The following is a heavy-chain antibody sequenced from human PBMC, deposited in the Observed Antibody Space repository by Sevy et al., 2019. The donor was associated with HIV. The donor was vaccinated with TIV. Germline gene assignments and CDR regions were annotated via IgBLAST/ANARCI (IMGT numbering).Heavy chain of an antibody. Sequence: SETLSLTCTVSGGSITSLYWNWIRQPPGKGLEWIANIYYNGNINYNPSLKSRVTLSLDTSKNQFSLRLSSVTAGDTAMYYCAGENAWGRGYSWGQGTLVTVSS. CDR1: GGSITSLY. CDR3: AGENAWGRGYS. CDR2: IYYNGNI. J-gene: IGHJ4*02. D-gene: IGHD1-26*01. V-gene: IGHV4-59*08.